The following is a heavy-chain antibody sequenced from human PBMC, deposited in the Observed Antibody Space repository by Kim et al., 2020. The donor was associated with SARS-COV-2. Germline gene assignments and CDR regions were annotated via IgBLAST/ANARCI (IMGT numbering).Heavy chain of an antibody. J-gene: IGHJ6*02. Sequence: SETLSLTCTVSGGSISSYYWSWIRQPPGKGLEWIGYIYYSGSTNYNPSLKSRVTISVDTSKNQFSLKLSSVTAADTAVYYCARGRSGMDVWGQGTTVTVS. V-gene: IGHV4-59*13. CDR1: GGSISSYY. CDR3: ARGRSGMDV. CDR2: IYYSGST.